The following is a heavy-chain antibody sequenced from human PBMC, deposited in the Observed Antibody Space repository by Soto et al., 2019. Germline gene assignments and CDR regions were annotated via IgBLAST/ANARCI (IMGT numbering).Heavy chain of an antibody. Sequence: QLQLQESGPGLVKPSETLSLTCTVSGGSISSSRCHWGWIRQPPGKGLEWIASIKYSGTTFYNPALKSRVTXPXXXSXXQSALKLSSGTAAETAVYYCARHGITGSYYDAFDIWGQGTMVTVSS. CDR1: GGSISSSRCH. CDR3: ARHGITGSYYDAFDI. D-gene: IGHD1-26*01. CDR2: IKYSGTT. J-gene: IGHJ3*02. V-gene: IGHV4-39*01.